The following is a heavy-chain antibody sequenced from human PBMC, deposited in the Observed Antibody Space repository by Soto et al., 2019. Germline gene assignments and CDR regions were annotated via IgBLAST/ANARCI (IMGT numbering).Heavy chain of an antibody. Sequence: GGSLRLSCAASGFTFDDYGMSWVRQAPGKGLEWVSGINWNGGSTGYADSVKGRFTISRDNAKNSLYLQMNSLRAEDTALYYCARDQEHCGGDCYDYYGMDVWGQGTTVTVSS. CDR2: INWNGGST. V-gene: IGHV3-20*04. CDR3: ARDQEHCGGDCYDYYGMDV. J-gene: IGHJ6*02. D-gene: IGHD2-21*02. CDR1: GFTFDDYG.